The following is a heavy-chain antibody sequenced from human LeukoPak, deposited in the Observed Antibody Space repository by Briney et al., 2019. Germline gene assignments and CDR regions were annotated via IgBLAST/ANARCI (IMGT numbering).Heavy chain of an antibody. CDR3: ARPTITMVRGPFDP. J-gene: IGHJ5*02. D-gene: IGHD3-10*01. CDR2: INHSGST. CDR1: GGSFSGYY. V-gene: IGHV4-34*01. Sequence: SETLSLTCAVYGGSFSGYYWSWIRQPPGKGLEWIGVINHSGSTNYNPSLKSRVTISVDTSKNQFSLKLSSVTAADTAVYYCARPTITMVRGPFDPWGQGTLVTVSS.